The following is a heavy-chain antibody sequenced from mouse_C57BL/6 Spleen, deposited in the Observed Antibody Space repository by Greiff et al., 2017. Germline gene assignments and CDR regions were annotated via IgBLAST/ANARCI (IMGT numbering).Heavy chain of an antibody. J-gene: IGHJ3*01. CDR2: LYPGDGDT. D-gene: IGHD2-3*01. Sequence: QVQLQQSGAELVKPGASVKISCKASGYAFSSYWMNWVKQRPGKGLEWIGQLYPGDGDTNYTGKFKGKATLTADKSSSTAYMQLSSLTSEDSAVYFCARDDGYYEGGCAYWGQGTLVTVSA. CDR3: ARDDGYYEGGCAY. CDR1: GYAFSSYW. V-gene: IGHV1-80*01.